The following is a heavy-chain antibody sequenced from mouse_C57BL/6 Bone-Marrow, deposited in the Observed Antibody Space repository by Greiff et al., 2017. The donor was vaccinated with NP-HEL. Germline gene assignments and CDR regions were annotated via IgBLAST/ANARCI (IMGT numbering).Heavy chain of an antibody. CDR1: GFTFSSYA. J-gene: IGHJ2*01. V-gene: IGHV5-4*01. CDR3: ARWGLPDYFDY. D-gene: IGHD2-2*01. CDR2: ISDGGSYT. Sequence: EVQLVESGGGLVKPGGSLKLSCAASGFTFSSYAMSWVRQTPEKRLEWVATISDGGSYTYYPDNVKGRFTISRDNAKNNMYLQRRQLKSEDTAMYDCARWGLPDYFDYWGQGTTLTVSA.